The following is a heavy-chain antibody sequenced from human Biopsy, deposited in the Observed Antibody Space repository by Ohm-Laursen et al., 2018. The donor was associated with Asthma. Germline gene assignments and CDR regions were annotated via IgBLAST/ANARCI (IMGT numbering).Heavy chain of an antibody. V-gene: IGHV1-2*06. J-gene: IGHJ5*02. CDR1: GYTFIGCH. CDR2: INPNSGGT. Sequence: ASVKVSCQAYGYTFIGCHIHWMRQAPGQGLEWMGRINPNSGGTNYAQKFQGRVTMTRDTSISTAYMEVSRLRSDDTAVYYCARGQKSAGDRWFDPWGQGTLVTVSS. CDR3: ARGQKSAGDRWFDP. D-gene: IGHD6-13*01.